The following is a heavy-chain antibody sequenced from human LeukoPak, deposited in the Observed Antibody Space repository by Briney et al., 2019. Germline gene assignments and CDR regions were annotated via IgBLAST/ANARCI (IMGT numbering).Heavy chain of an antibody. CDR2: IYYSGST. V-gene: IGHV4-59*01. Sequence: NPSETLSLTCTVSGGSISGYYCSWIRQPPGKGLEWIGYIYYSGSTNYNPSLKSRVTLSVDTSKNQFSLKLSSVTAADTAVYYCARGYYDSSGYYRGFDYWGQGTLVTVSS. J-gene: IGHJ4*02. CDR1: GGSISGYY. CDR3: ARGYYDSSGYYRGFDY. D-gene: IGHD3-22*01.